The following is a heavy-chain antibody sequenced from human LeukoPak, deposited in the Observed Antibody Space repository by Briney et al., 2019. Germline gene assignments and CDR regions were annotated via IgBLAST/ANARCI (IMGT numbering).Heavy chain of an antibody. Sequence: GESLKISCEASGYSFTSYWIGWVRPMPGKGLEWVALIYPVDSDTRYNPSFQGQVTISADKSINTVYLQWNSLKASDSAMYYCARHRGTIFGMVTYNWFDPWGQGTLVTVSS. V-gene: IGHV5-51*01. D-gene: IGHD3-3*01. CDR1: GYSFTSYW. J-gene: IGHJ5*02. CDR2: IYPVDSDT. CDR3: ARHRGTIFGMVTYNWFDP.